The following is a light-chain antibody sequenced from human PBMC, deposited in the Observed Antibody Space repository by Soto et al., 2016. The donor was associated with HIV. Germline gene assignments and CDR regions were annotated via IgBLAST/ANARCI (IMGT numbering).Light chain of an antibody. Sequence: DIQMTQSPSSLSASVGDRVTITCRASQGIGNDLAWFQQQPGKAPKSLIYGASSLQGGVPARFSGTGSGTEFTLTISGLQPEDFATYFCLQHNRYPYTFGQGSRVEI. V-gene: IGKV1-17*01. CDR3: LQHNRYPYT. CDR2: GAS. J-gene: IGKJ2*01. CDR1: QGIGND.